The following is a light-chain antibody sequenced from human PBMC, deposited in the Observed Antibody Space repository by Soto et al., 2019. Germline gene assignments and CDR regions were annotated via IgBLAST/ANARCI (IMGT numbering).Light chain of an antibody. CDR1: QSIRSHY. Sequence: EIVLTQSPGTLSLSPGERATLSCRASQSIRSHYLAWYQQKPGQAPRLLISGAHNRAPGIPDRFSGSESGTDFTLRISRLEPEDFAVYYCQQYGSSVTCGQGTKVEIK. V-gene: IGKV3-20*01. CDR3: QQYGSSVT. J-gene: IGKJ1*01. CDR2: GAH.